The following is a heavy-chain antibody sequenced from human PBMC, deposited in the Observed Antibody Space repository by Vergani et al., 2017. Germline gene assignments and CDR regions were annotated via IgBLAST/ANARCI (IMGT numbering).Heavy chain of an antibody. J-gene: IGHJ6*03. CDR1: GFTFSSYA. CDR2: ISGSGGST. CDR3: AKDPGGRYCSSTSCYTRYYYYMGV. D-gene: IGHD2-2*02. Sequence: EVQLLESGGGLVQPGGSLRLSCAASGFTFSSYAMSWVRQAPGKGLEWVSAISGSGGSTYYADSVKGRFTISRDNSKNTLYLQMNSLRAEDTAVYYCAKDPGGRYCSSTSCYTRYYYYMGVWGKGTTVTVSS. V-gene: IGHV3-23*01.